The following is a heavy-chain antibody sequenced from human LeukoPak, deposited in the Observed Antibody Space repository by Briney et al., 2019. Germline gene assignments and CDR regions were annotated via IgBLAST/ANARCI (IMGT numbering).Heavy chain of an antibody. CDR1: GFTFSSYG. J-gene: IGHJ4*02. CDR2: IRYDGSNK. CDR3: AKDRSNCSSTSCYFDY. Sequence: GGSLRLSCAASGFTFSSYGMHWVRQAPGKGLEWVPFIRYDGSNKYYADSVKGRFTISRDNSKNTLYLQMNSLRAEDTAVYYCAKDRSNCSSTSCYFDYWGQGTLVTVSS. V-gene: IGHV3-30*02. D-gene: IGHD2-2*01.